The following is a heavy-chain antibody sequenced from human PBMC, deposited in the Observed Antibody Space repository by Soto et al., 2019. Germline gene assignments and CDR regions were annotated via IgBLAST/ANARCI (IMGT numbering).Heavy chain of an antibody. D-gene: IGHD3-22*01. Sequence: GGSLRLSCAASGFTFISYGMHWVRQAPGKGLEWVAVISYDGSNKYHADSVKGRFTISRDNSKNTLYLQMNSLRAEDTAVYYCAKGRPYYYDSSGYYGNHYYYGMDVWGQGTTVTVSS. J-gene: IGHJ6*02. CDR2: ISYDGSNK. CDR3: AKGRPYYYDSSGYYGNHYYYGMDV. CDR1: GFTFISYG. V-gene: IGHV3-30*18.